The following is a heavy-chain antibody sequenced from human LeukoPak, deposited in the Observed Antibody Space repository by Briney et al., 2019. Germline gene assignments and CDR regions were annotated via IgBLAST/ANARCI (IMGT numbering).Heavy chain of an antibody. D-gene: IGHD5-18*01. J-gene: IGHJ4*02. CDR2: ISYDGSNK. V-gene: IGHV3-30-3*01. CDR3: ARDQEGDSYGYGPFDY. CDR1: GFTFSSYA. Sequence: GGSLRLSCAASGFTFSSYAMHWVRQAPGKGLEWVAVISYDGSNKYYADSVKGRFTISRDNSKNTLYLQMNSLRAEDTAVYYCARDQEGDSYGYGPFDYWGQGTLVTVSS.